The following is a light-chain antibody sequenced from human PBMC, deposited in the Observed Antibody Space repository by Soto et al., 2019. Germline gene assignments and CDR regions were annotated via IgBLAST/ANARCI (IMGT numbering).Light chain of an antibody. Sequence: QLVLPQSPSASASLGASVKLACTLSSGHSSYAIAWHQQQPEKGPRYLMKLNSDGSHSKGDGIPDRFSGSSSGAERYLTISSLQSEDEADYYCQTWGTGIAVFGGGTKLTVL. CDR1: SGHSSYA. V-gene: IGLV4-69*01. CDR2: LNSDGSH. J-gene: IGLJ2*01. CDR3: QTWGTGIAV.